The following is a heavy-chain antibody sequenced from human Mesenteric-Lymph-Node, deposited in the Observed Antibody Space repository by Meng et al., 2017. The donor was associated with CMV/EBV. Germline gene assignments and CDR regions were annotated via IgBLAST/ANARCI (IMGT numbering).Heavy chain of an antibody. Sequence: WASSGDSVSSNSAAWNWIRQSPSRGLEWLGRTYYRSKWYNDYAVSVKSRISINPDTSKNQFSLQLNSVTPEDTAVYYCLRDSSGYFDYWGLGTLVTVSS. D-gene: IGHD3-22*01. CDR2: TYYRSKWYN. CDR1: GDSVSSNSAA. V-gene: IGHV6-1*01. J-gene: IGHJ4*02. CDR3: LRDSSGYFDY.